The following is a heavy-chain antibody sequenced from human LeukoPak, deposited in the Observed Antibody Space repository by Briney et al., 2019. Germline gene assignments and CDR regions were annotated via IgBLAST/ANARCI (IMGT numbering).Heavy chain of an antibody. CDR1: GGSISSYY. CDR2: IYTSGST. Sequence: KPSETLSLTCTVSGGSISSYYWSWIRQPAGKGLVWIGRIYTSGSTNYNPSLKSRVTMSVDTSKNQFSLKLSSVTAADTAVYYCARDGVRSFDYWGQGTLVTVSS. D-gene: IGHD3-3*01. J-gene: IGHJ4*02. V-gene: IGHV4-4*07. CDR3: ARDGVRSFDY.